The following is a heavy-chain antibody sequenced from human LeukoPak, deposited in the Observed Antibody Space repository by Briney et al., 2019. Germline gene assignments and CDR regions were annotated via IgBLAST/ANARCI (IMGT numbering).Heavy chain of an antibody. Sequence: AGGSLRLSCAASGFTLDDYAMHWVRQAPGKGLEWLSGITWNSGSIGYAGSVKDRFTISRDNAKRSVYLQMNSLRPEVTALYYCAKETGRDDFWDYFDSWGQGTLVTVSS. CDR1: GFTLDDYA. V-gene: IGHV3-9*01. CDR3: AKETGRDDFWDYFDS. CDR2: ITWNSGSI. D-gene: IGHD5-24*01. J-gene: IGHJ4*02.